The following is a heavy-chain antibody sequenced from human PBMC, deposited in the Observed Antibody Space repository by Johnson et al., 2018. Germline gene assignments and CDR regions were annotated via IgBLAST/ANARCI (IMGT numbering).Heavy chain of an antibody. J-gene: IGHJ6*02. CDR3: ANDLETAAIYQYGMEV. Sequence: QLVQSGGGVVQPGRSLRLSCVASGFTFSIYGMHWVRQAPGKGLAWVAVISYDGSNEYYADSVKGRFTISRDNSKHTLSLQRNRLRGEDTAMYYCANDLETAAIYQYGMEVWGQGTTVTVSS. V-gene: IGHV3-30*18. CDR1: GFTFSIYG. CDR2: ISYDGSNE. D-gene: IGHD2-2*02.